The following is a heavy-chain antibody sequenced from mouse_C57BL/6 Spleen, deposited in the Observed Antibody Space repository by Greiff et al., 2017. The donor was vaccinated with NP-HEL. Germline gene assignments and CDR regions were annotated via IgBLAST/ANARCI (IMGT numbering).Heavy chain of an antibody. Sequence: QVQLQQPGAELVAPGDSVQLSCKASGYTFTSYWMHWVKQRPGQGLEWIGEICPPDSYTNYNQNFKGKSTLTVANSSSTAYMQLSCLTSENSAVYHCARGAYYGNYNYSMDYWGQGTAVTVSS. D-gene: IGHD2-1*01. J-gene: IGHJ4*01. V-gene: IGHV1-69*01. CDR2: ICPPDSYT. CDR3: ARGAYYGNYNYSMDY. CDR1: GYTFTSYW.